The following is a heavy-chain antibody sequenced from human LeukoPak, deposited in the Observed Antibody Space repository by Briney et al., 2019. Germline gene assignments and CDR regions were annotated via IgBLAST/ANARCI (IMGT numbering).Heavy chain of an antibody. CDR1: GYTFSSYS. CDR3: PRDRASYNWNVNDAFDI. D-gene: IGHD1-1*01. V-gene: IGHV3-21*01. J-gene: IGHJ3*02. CDR2: ISSSSSYI. Sequence: GGSLRLSYAASGYTFSSYSMNWVRQAPGKGLEWVSSISSSSSYIYYADSVKGRFTISRDNAKNSLYLQMHSLRAEDTAVYYCPRDRASYNWNVNDAFDIWGQGTIVTVSS.